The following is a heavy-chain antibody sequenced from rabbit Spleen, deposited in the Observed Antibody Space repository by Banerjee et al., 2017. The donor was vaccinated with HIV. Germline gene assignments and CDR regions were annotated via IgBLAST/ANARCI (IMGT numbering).Heavy chain of an antibody. CDR3: ARDSASSFSSYGMDL. CDR1: GFAFTTYD. Sequence: QEQVVESGGRLATSGGSLTLSCKASGFAFTTYDMCWVRQAPGKGLEWIACIATGSSGSTWYASWAKGRFTISKTSSTTVTLQMTSLTAADTATYFCARDSASSFSSYGMDLWGPGTLVTVS. J-gene: IGHJ6*01. D-gene: IGHD8-1*01. V-gene: IGHV1S45*01. CDR2: IATGSSGST.